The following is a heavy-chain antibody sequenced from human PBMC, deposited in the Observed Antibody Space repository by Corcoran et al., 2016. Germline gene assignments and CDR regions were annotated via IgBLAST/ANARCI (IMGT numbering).Heavy chain of an antibody. CDR1: GVSLSSNGMR. Sequence: QVTLKESGPALVKPTQTLTLTCTFSGVSLSSNGMRVSWIRQPPGKALEWLARIDWDDDKFYSTSLKTRLTISKDTSKNQVVLTMTNMDPVDTATYYCARMIDSNSYYFDYWGQGTLVTVSS. J-gene: IGHJ4*02. CDR2: IDWDDDK. V-gene: IGHV2-70*04. D-gene: IGHD6-6*01. CDR3: ARMIDSNSYYFDY.